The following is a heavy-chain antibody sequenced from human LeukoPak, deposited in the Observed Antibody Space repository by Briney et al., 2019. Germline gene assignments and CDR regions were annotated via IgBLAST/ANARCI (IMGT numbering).Heavy chain of an antibody. Sequence: SETLSLTCTVSGGSISSSSYYWGWIRQPPGKGLEWIGSIYYSGSTYYNPSLKSRVTISVDTSKNQFSLKLSSVTAADTAVYYCARASEARDAFDIWGQGTMVTVSS. J-gene: IGHJ3*02. CDR2: IYYSGST. V-gene: IGHV4-39*07. CDR1: GGSISSSSYY. CDR3: ARASEARDAFDI.